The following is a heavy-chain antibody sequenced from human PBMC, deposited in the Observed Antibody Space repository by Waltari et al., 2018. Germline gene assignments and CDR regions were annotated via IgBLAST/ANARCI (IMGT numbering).Heavy chain of an antibody. Sequence: QVQLQESGPGLVKPSETLSLTCAVSGYSISSGYYWGWIRQPPGKGLEWIGCINHSRSTYYNPSLKSRVTISVDTTKNQFSLKLSSVTAADTAVYYCARLVVVVAAHFDYWGQGTLVTVSS. D-gene: IGHD2-15*01. CDR2: INHSRST. CDR1: GYSISSGYY. CDR3: ARLVVVVAAHFDY. J-gene: IGHJ4*02. V-gene: IGHV4-38-2*01.